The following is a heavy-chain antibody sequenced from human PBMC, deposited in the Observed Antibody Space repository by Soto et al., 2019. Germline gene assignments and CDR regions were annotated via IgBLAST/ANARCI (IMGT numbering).Heavy chain of an antibody. Sequence: QVQLVQSGGEVKEPGASVKVSCKASGYRFSRYGINWVRQAPGQGLEWMGWVSTYDGNTQYAQKFQGRITMTTDTSTNTVYLELRSLTSDDTAVYYCARDEEDANLMIVVLPGEYWGQGTLVSVSS. D-gene: IGHD2-21*01. CDR2: VSTYDGNT. V-gene: IGHV1-18*01. CDR1: GYRFSRYG. CDR3: ARDEEDANLMIVVLPGEY. J-gene: IGHJ4*02.